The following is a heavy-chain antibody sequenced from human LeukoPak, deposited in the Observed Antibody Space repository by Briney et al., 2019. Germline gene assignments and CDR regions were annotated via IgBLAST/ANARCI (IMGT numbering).Heavy chain of an antibody. V-gene: IGHV3-21*01. D-gene: IGHD3-22*01. J-gene: IGHJ5*02. CDR2: ISSSSSYI. CDR3: ARDGWLRSSYNWFAP. CDR1: GFTFSSYS. Sequence: GGSLRLSCAASGFTFSSYSMNWVRQAPGQGLEWVSSISSSSSYIYYADSVKGRFSSSRDNAKNTLYLQMNSLRAEDTAVYYCARDGWLRSSYNWFAPWGQGTLVTVSS.